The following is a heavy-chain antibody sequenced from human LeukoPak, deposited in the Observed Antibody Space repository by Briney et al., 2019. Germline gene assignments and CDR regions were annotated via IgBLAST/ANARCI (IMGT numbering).Heavy chain of an antibody. CDR2: IYTSGST. V-gene: IGHV4-4*07. CDR1: GGAISSYY. CDR3: ARERIGYYDGSGRGWFDP. Sequence: SETLSLTCSVSGGAISSYYWSWIRRPAGKGLEWIGRIYTSGSTNYNPSLKSRVTISVDTSKKQFSLKLSSVTAADTAVYYCARERIGYYDGSGRGWFDPWGQGTLVTVSS. D-gene: IGHD3-22*01. J-gene: IGHJ5*02.